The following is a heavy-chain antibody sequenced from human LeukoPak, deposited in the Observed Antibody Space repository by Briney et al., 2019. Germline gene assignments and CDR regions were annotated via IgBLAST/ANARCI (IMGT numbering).Heavy chain of an antibody. CDR2: FDPEDGET. J-gene: IGHJ4*02. CDR3: ATGPIAVAGTRQPMYYFDY. CDR1: GYTLTELS. D-gene: IGHD6-19*01. V-gene: IGHV1-24*01. Sequence: GASVKVSCKVSGYTLTELSMHWVRQAPGKGLEWMGGFDPEDGETIYAQKFQGRVTMTEDTSTDTAYMELSSLRSEDTAVYYCATGPIAVAGTRQPMYYFDYWGQGTLVTVSS.